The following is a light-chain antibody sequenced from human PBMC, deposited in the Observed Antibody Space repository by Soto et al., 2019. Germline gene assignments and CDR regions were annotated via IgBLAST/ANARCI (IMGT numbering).Light chain of an antibody. V-gene: IGLV7-43*01. CDR2: TTN. CDR3: LLYYGGAHLV. CDR1: TGAVTSGNY. Sequence: QTVVPQEPSLTVSRGGTVTLTCASSTGAVTSGNYASWFQQFPGQPPRTLIYTTNNRHSWTPARFSGSLLGGRAALTLSGAQPEDEADYYCLLYYGGAHLVFGGGTKLTVL. J-gene: IGLJ3*02.